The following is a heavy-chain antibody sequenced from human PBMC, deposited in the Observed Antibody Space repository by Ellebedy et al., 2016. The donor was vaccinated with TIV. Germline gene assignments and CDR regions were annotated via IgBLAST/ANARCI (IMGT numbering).Heavy chain of an antibody. Sequence: SETLSLTCTVSGGSISSYYWSWIRQPPGKGLEWIGYIYSSGSTNYNPSLKSRVTLSLDTSKNQFSLKLSSVTAADTAVYYCARRRDYGGFGFDYWGQGTLVTVSS. CDR1: GGSISSYY. D-gene: IGHD4-23*01. CDR3: ARRRDYGGFGFDY. CDR2: IYSSGST. J-gene: IGHJ4*02. V-gene: IGHV4-59*08.